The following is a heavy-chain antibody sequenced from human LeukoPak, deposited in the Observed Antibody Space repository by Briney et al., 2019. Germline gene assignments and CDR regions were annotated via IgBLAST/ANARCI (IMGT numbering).Heavy chain of an antibody. J-gene: IGHJ4*02. CDR1: GFTFSDYT. CDR3: AKGAIFGVVITLNYFDY. D-gene: IGHD3-3*01. CDR2: ISGSSNYI. Sequence: GGSLRLSCAASGFTFSDYTMNWVRLAPGKGLEWVSSISGSSNYIYYADSVKGRFTISRGNAKNSLYLQMNSLRAEDTAVYYCAKGAIFGVVITLNYFDYWGQGTLVTVSS. V-gene: IGHV3-21*04.